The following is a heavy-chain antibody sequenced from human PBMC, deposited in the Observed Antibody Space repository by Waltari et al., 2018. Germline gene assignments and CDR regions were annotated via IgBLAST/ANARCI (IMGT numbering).Heavy chain of an antibody. CDR3: ATDLNTIFGVVTGRGAFDI. J-gene: IGHJ3*02. Sequence: QVQLVQSGAEVKKPGASVKVSCKVSGYTLTELSMHWVRQAPGKGLEWMGGLDTEDGEPTYERKFQGRVTMTEDTSTDTAYMELSSLRSEDTAVYYCATDLNTIFGVVTGRGAFDIWGQGTMVTVSS. D-gene: IGHD3-3*01. CDR1: GYTLTELS. V-gene: IGHV1-24*01. CDR2: LDTEDGEP.